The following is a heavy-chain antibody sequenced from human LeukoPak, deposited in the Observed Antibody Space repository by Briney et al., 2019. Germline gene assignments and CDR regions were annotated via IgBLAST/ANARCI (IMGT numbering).Heavy chain of an antibody. CDR1: GXTVGDNY. CDR2: IWYDGSNK. J-gene: IGHJ4*02. V-gene: IGHV3-33*08. CDR3: ARDAVYSSSWQYY. D-gene: IGHD6-13*01. Sequence: GGSLRLSCTASGXTVGDNYMSWVRQAPGKGLEGVAVIWYDGSNKYYADSVKGRFTISRDNSKNTLYLQMNSLRAEDTAVYYCARDAVYSSSWQYYWGQGTLVTVSS.